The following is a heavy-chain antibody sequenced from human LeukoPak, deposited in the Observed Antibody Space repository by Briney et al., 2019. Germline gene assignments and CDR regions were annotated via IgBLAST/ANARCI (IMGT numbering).Heavy chain of an antibody. J-gene: IGHJ5*02. CDR2: IYYSGST. CDR1: GGSISSYY. Sequence: PSETLSLTCTVSGGSISSYYWSWIRQPPGKGLEWIGYIYYSGSTNYNPSLKSRVTISVDTSKNQFSLRLSSVTAADTALYYCASGGEQLWPYEPFSSWGQGTLVTVSS. V-gene: IGHV4-59*08. CDR3: ASGGEQLWPYEPFSS. D-gene: IGHD1/OR15-1a*01.